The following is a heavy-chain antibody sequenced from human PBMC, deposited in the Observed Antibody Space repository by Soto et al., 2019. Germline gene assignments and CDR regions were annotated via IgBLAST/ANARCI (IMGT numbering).Heavy chain of an antibody. CDR2: ISYDGSNK. D-gene: IGHD5-12*01. V-gene: IGHV3-30-3*01. CDR1: GFTFSSYA. J-gene: IGHJ3*02. Sequence: QVQLVESGRGVVQPGRSLRLSCAASGFTFSSYAMHWVRQAPGKGLEWVAVISYDGSNKYYADSVKGRFTISRDNSKNTLYLQMNSLRAEDTAVYYCARGGRKADAFDIWGQGTMVTVSS. CDR3: ARGGRKADAFDI.